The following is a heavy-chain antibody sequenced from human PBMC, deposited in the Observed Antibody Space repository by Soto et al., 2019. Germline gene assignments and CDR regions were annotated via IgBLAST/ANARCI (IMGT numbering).Heavy chain of an antibody. Sequence: GSLRLSCSASGLTFSSYAMSWVRQAPGKGLEWVSHISNSGRSTKYADSVKGRFTISRDNSKNKLYLQMNSLRAEDTAIYYCAKDALAYYDFWSWGQGTLVTVYS. J-gene: IGHJ4*02. CDR3: AKDALAYYDFWS. CDR2: ISNSGRST. CDR1: GLTFSSYA. V-gene: IGHV3-23*01. D-gene: IGHD3-3*01.